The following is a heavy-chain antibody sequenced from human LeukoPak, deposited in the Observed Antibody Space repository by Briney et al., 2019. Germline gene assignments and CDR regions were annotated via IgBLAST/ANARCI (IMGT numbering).Heavy chain of an antibody. J-gene: IGHJ4*02. D-gene: IGHD6-13*01. V-gene: IGHV4-34*01. CDR2: INHSGST. CDR3: ARGAIAAAGPGGY. CDR1: GGSFSGYY. Sequence: PSETLSLTCAVYGGSFSGYYWSWIRQPPGKGLEWIGEINHSGSTNYNPSLKSRVTISVDTSKNQFSLKLSSVTAADTAVYYCARGAIAAAGPGGYWGQGTLVTVSS.